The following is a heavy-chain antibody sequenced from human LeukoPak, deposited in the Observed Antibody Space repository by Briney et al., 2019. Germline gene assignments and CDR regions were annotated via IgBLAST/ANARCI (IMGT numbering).Heavy chain of an antibody. CDR3: AREALYCTSTSCYGYFDS. CDR2: IRSKAYGGTT. V-gene: IGHV3-49*03. CDR1: GFTFGDYA. J-gene: IGHJ4*02. Sequence: GGSLRLSCTASGFTFGDYAMSWFRQAPGKGLEWVGFIRSKAYGGTTEYAASVKGRFTISRDDSKSIAYLQMNSLRAEDTAVYYCAREALYCTSTSCYGYFDSWGQGTLVTVSS. D-gene: IGHD2-2*01.